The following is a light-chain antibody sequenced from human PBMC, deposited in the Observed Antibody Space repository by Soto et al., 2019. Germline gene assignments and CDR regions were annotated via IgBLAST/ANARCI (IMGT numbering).Light chain of an antibody. CDR3: LQNYNYPWT. V-gene: IGKV1-6*01. CDR2: AAS. J-gene: IGKJ1*01. CDR1: QDIRND. Sequence: AIQMTQFPSSLSACVRDRVTVTCRASQDIRNDLGWYQQKPGKAPKLLIYAASSLQSGVPSRFSGSGSGTQFTLTISSLQPEDVATYYCLQNYNYPWTFGQGTKADIK.